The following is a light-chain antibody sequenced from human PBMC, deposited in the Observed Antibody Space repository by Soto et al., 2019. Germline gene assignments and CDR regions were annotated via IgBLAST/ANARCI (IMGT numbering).Light chain of an antibody. CDR1: QNINAW. J-gene: IGKJ5*01. V-gene: IGKV1-5*01. CDR3: QQRSNWPT. Sequence: DIQMTQSPCTLSASVGDRVTITCRTSQNINAWLAWYQQRPGQAPKLLIYDASTVQSGVPSRFSGSGSGTDFTLTISSLESEDFAIYYCQQRSNWPTFGQGTRLEIK. CDR2: DAS.